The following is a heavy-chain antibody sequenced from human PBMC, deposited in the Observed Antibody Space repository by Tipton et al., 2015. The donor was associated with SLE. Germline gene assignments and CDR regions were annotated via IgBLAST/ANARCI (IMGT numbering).Heavy chain of an antibody. J-gene: IGHJ3*02. V-gene: IGHV4-59*01. CDR2: IYSGGGT. CDR3: ARVWDYGDAFDI. D-gene: IGHD4-17*01. CDR1: GGSISGFS. Sequence: TLSLTCTVSGGSISGFSWSCVRQPAGEGLEWIGYIYSGGGTNYSPSLKSRVSISVDTSKNQISLKLSSVTAADTDVYYCARVWDYGDAFDIWGQGTMVTVSS.